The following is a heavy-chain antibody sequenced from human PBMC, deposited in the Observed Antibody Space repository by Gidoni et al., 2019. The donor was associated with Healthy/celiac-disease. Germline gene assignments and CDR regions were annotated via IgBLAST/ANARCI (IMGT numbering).Heavy chain of an antibody. V-gene: IGHV1-69*01. D-gene: IGHD1-1*01. Sequence: QVQLVQSGAEVKKPGSSVKVSCKASGGTFSSYSISWVRQAPGKGLEWMGGIIPIFGTANYAQKFQGRVTITADESTSTAYMELSSLRSEDTAVYYCAREALHTPTWTKYGMDVWGQGTTVTVSS. CDR2: IIPIFGTA. J-gene: IGHJ6*02. CDR1: GGTFSSYS. CDR3: AREALHTPTWTKYGMDV.